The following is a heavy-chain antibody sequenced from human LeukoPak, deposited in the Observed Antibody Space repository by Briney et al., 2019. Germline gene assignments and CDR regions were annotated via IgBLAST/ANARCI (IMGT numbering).Heavy chain of an antibody. Sequence: GGSLRLSCAASGFTFSSYWMSWVRQAPGKGLEWVANIKQDGSEKYYVDSVKGRFTISRDNAKNSLYLQMSSLRAEDTAVYYCARDEYGDYGGYYFDYWGQGTLVTVSS. J-gene: IGHJ4*02. CDR1: GFTFSSYW. V-gene: IGHV3-7*01. D-gene: IGHD4-17*01. CDR2: IKQDGSEK. CDR3: ARDEYGDYGGYYFDY.